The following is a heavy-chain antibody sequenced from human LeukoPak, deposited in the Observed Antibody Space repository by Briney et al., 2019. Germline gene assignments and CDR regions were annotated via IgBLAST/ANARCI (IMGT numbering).Heavy chain of an antibody. Sequence: SETLSLTCAVYGGSISGYYWSWIRQPPGKGLEWIGEINHSESTNYNPSLKSRVTISVDTSKNQFSLKLSSVTAADTAVYYCARGPEWLVYWFDPWGQGTLVTVSS. V-gene: IGHV4-34*01. CDR2: INHSEST. J-gene: IGHJ5*02. D-gene: IGHD6-19*01. CDR1: GGSISGYY. CDR3: ARGPEWLVYWFDP.